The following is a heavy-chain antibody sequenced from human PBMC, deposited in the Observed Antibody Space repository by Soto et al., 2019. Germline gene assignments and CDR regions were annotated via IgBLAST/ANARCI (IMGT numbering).Heavy chain of an antibody. D-gene: IGHD7-27*01. CDR3: ANDPGLQTLVTGWFDP. CDR2: ISGSGGST. Sequence: GGSLRLSCAASGLTFSSYAMSWVRQAPGKGLEWVSAISGSGGSTYYADTVKGRFTISRDNSKNTLYLQMNSLRAEDTAVYYCANDPGLQTLVTGWFDPWGQGTLVTVSS. V-gene: IGHV3-23*01. CDR1: GLTFSSYA. J-gene: IGHJ5*02.